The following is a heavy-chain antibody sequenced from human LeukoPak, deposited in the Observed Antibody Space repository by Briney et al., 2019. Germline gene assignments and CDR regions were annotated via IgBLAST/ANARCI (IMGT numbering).Heavy chain of an antibody. CDR1: GFIFSSYS. V-gene: IGHV3-23*01. D-gene: IGHD6-13*01. Sequence: GGSLRLSCAASGFIFSSYSMSWVRQAPGKGLEWVSVITGSGKNTYYADSVKGRFTVSKDNSKNTVYLQMNDLRVDDTAVYYCAKAASSSWPSYQYGMDVWGQGTTVTVSS. CDR2: ITGSGKNT. CDR3: AKAASSSWPSYQYGMDV. J-gene: IGHJ6*02.